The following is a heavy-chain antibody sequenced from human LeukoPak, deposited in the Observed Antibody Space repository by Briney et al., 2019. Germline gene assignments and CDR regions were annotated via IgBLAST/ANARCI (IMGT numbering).Heavy chain of an antibody. D-gene: IGHD2-2*01. V-gene: IGHV4-4*07. CDR3: ARWYCSSTSCRFDY. J-gene: IGHJ4*02. CDR1: GGSISSYY. Sequence: SETLSLTCTVSGGSISSYYWSWIRQPAGKGLEWIGRIYTSGSTNYNPSLKSRVTMSVDTSKNQFSLKLSSVTAADTAVYYGARWYCSSTSCRFDYWGQGTLVTVSS. CDR2: IYTSGST.